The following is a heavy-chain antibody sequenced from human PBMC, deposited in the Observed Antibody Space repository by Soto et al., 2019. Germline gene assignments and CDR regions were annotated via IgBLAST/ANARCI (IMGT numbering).Heavy chain of an antibody. CDR3: ARATIVLVAAGMVSHWFDP. CDR2: IYYSGST. J-gene: IGHJ5*02. Sequence: NPSETLSLTCTVSGGSISSGDYYWSWIRQPPGKGLEWIGYIYYSGSTYYNPSLKSRVTISVDTSKNQFSLKLSSVTAADTAVYYCARATIVLVAAGMVSHWFDPWGQGTLVTVSS. CDR1: GGSISSGDYY. D-gene: IGHD2-2*01. V-gene: IGHV4-30-4*01.